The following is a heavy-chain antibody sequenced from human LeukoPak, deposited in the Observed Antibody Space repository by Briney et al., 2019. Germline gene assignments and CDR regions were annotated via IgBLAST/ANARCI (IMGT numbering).Heavy chain of an antibody. V-gene: IGHV3-33*06. J-gene: IGHJ3*01. CDR1: GFSFSSYG. CDR2: IWFSGSNK. Sequence: GGSLRLSCAASGFSFSSYGMHWVRQAPGKGLEWVVVIWFSGSNKFYADSVKGRFTISRDNSKNTLYLEMRSLKADDTAVYYCAKDSGTYRDFNVWGQGTLVTVSS. CDR3: AKDSGTYRDFNV. D-gene: IGHD1-26*01.